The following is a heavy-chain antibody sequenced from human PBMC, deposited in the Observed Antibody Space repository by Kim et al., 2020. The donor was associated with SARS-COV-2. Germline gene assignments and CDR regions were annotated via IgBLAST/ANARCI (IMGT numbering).Heavy chain of an antibody. V-gene: IGHV3-30*04. CDR3: ASYSSSWGLISYGMDV. CDR1: GFTFSSYA. D-gene: IGHD6-13*01. J-gene: IGHJ6*02. CDR2: ISYDGSNK. Sequence: GGSLRLSCAASGFTFSSYAMHWVRQAPGKGLEWAAVISYDGSNKYYADSVKGRFTISRDNSKNTLYLQMNSLRAEDTAVYYCASYSSSWGLISYGMDVWGQGTTVTVSS.